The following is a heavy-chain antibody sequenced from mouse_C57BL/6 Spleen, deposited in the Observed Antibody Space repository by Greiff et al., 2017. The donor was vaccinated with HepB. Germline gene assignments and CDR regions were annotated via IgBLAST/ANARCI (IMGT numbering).Heavy chain of an antibody. Sequence: EVMLVESGGDLVKPGGSLKLSCAASGFTFSSYGMSWVRQTPDKRLEWVATISSGGSYTYYPDSVKGRFTISRDNAKNTLYLQMISLKSEDTAMYYCARPTTVVAPMDYWGQGTSVTVSS. D-gene: IGHD1-1*01. V-gene: IGHV5-6*02. CDR1: GFTFSSYG. J-gene: IGHJ4*01. CDR3: ARPTTVVAPMDY. CDR2: ISSGGSYT.